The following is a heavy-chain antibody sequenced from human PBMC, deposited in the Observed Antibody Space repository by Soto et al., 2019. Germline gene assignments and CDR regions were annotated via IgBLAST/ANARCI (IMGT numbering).Heavy chain of an antibody. CDR3: ARTGTTVTSYAPNYYCGMDV. CDR2: IIPIFGTA. D-gene: IGHD4-17*01. Sequence: QVQLVQSGAEVKKPGSSVKVSCKASGGTFSSYAISWVRQAPGQGLEWMGGIIPIFGTANYAQKFQGRVTITADESTSTDYMELSSLRSEDTAVYYCARTGTTVTSYAPNYYCGMDVWGQGTTVTVSS. CDR1: GGTFSSYA. J-gene: IGHJ6*02. V-gene: IGHV1-69*01.